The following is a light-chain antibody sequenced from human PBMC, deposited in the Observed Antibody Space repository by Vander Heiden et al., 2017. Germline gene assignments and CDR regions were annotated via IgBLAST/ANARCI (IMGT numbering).Light chain of an antibody. CDR3: QQTYSPPRT. Sequence: DIHMTTPPSSLSASLGDRINITCRSSETIFNYINWYQQEPGRAPQLLIYATSNLQSGVASMFAGSGCGTDFTLISGSLQREDFATYFCQQTYSPPRTFGQGTKVEI. CDR2: ATS. V-gene: IGKV1-39*01. CDR1: ETIFNY. J-gene: IGKJ1*01.